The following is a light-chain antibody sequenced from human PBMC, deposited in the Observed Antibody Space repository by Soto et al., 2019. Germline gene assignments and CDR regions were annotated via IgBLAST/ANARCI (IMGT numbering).Light chain of an antibody. V-gene: IGKV3-11*01. CDR1: QTVNNF. Sequence: EIVLTQFPGTLSLSPGERVTLSCRASQTVNNFLAWYQQKPGQAPRLLIYDASHRASGVSPKFSGSGSGTDFTLTISSLDPEDSAFYYCQQRYNCPPTFGQGTRLEIK. J-gene: IGKJ5*01. CDR3: QQRYNCPPT. CDR2: DAS.